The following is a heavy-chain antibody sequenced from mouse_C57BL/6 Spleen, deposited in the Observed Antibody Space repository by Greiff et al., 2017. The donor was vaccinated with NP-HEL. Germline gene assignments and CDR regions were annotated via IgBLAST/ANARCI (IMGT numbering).Heavy chain of an antibody. V-gene: IGHV14-1*01. CDR1: GFNIKDYY. CDR3: TTGGGNDGFAY. Sequence: EVQGVESGAELVRPGASVKLSCTASGFNIKDYYMHWVKQRPEQGLEWIGRIDPEDGDTEYAQKFQGKATMTADTSSNTAYRQLSSLTSEDTAVYYCTTGGGNDGFAYWGQGTLVTVSA. CDR2: IDPEDGDT. J-gene: IGHJ3*01. D-gene: IGHD2-2*01.